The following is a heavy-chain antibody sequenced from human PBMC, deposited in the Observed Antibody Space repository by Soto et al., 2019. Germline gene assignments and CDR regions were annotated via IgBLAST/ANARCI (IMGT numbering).Heavy chain of an antibody. CDR1: GYTLTELS. CDR2: FDPEDGET. V-gene: IGHV1-24*01. CDR3: ATQVAAAGGVDY. Sequence: GASVKVSCKVSGYTLTELSMHWVRQAPGKGLEWMGGFDPEDGETIYAQKFQGRVTMTEDTSTDTAYMELSSLRSEDTAVYYWATQVAAAGGVDYWGQGTLVTVSS. J-gene: IGHJ4*02. D-gene: IGHD6-13*01.